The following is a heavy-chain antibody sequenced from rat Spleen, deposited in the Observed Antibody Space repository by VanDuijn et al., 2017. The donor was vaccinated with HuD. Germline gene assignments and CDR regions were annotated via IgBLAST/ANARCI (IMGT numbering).Heavy chain of an antibody. J-gene: IGHJ2*01. CDR2: IWTGGST. Sequence: QVQLKESGPGLVQPSQTLSLTCTVSGFSLTRYHVTWVRQPQGKGLEWMGVIWTGGSTAYNSTSKSRLSHNRDISKSQVFLRMNSLQTEDTATYYCARDAGILRYWGQGVMVTVSS. V-gene: IGHV2-43*01. D-gene: IGHD1-6*01. CDR3: ARDAGILRY. CDR1: GFSLTRYH.